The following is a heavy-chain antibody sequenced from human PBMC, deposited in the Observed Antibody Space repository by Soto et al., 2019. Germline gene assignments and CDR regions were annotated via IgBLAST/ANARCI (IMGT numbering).Heavy chain of an antibody. J-gene: IGHJ6*02. CDR2: IYHSGST. D-gene: IGHD1-26*01. Sequence: SETLSLTCAVSGYSISSGYYWGWIRQPPGKGLEWIGSIYHSGSTYYNPSLKSRVTISVDTSKNQFSLKLSSVTAADTAVYYCARELSSGSYSYYYGMDVWGQGTTVTVSS. CDR1: GYSISSGYY. V-gene: IGHV4-38-2*02. CDR3: ARELSSGSYSYYYGMDV.